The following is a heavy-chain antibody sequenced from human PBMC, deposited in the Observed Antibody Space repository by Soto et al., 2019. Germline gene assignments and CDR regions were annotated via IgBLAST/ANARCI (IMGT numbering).Heavy chain of an antibody. D-gene: IGHD5-12*01. Sequence: VQLAQSGAEVKKPGASVKVSCKTSGDSFNDYYIHWVRQAPGQGLEWMGWINPNGGATKYAQQFQGRVTVTRDTSIRTVYMELSSLRSDDTAVYYCARESGGATATLDYYYYYMDVWGTGTTVTVSS. CDR2: INPNGGAT. CDR1: GDSFNDYY. J-gene: IGHJ6*03. V-gene: IGHV1-2*02. CDR3: ARESGGATATLDYYYYYMDV.